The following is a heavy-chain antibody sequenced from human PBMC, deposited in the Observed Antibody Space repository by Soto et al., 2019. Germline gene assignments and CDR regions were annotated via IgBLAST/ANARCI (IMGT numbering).Heavy chain of an antibody. CDR3: VSQISGSYYTFDY. Sequence: GGSLRLSCAASGFTFSDYYMSWIRQAPGKGLEWVSYLSSSSTYTNCADSVKGRFTISRDNAKNSLYLQINSLRAEDTAVYYCVSQISGSYYTFDYWGQGAQVTVSS. CDR2: LSSSSTYT. V-gene: IGHV3-11*03. J-gene: IGHJ4*02. D-gene: IGHD3-10*01. CDR1: GFTFSDYY.